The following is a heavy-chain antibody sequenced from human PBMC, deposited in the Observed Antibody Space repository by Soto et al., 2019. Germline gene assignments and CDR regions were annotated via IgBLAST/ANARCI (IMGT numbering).Heavy chain of an antibody. CDR3: ARPYYDFWSGSPWGYYYYYGMDV. D-gene: IGHD3-3*01. J-gene: IGHJ6*02. V-gene: IGHV4-39*01. CDR2: IYYSGST. Sequence: SETLSLTCTVSGGSISSSSYYWCWIRQPPGKGLEWIGSIYYSGSTYYNPSLKSRVTISVDTSKNQFSLKLSSVTAADTAVYYCARPYYDFWSGSPWGYYYYYGMDVWGQGTTVTVSS. CDR1: GGSISSSSYY.